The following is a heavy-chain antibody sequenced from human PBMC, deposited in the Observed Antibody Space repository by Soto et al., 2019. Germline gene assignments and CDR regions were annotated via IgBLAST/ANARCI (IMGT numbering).Heavy chain of an antibody. CDR2: IYHSGST. CDR3: ARWKYSYANLPGHSFDS. D-gene: IGHD3-16*01. V-gene: IGHV4-61*01. CDR1: GDPVTSGSYY. J-gene: IGHJ5*01. Sequence: QVQLQESGPGLVKPSETLSLTCTVSGDPVTSGSYYWSWVRQPPGKGLEWIAYIYHSGSTKYNPTLRSRATISVNTYKNKFSLRLHSVTAADTAVYYCARWKYSYANLPGHSFDSWGQGTLVAVSS.